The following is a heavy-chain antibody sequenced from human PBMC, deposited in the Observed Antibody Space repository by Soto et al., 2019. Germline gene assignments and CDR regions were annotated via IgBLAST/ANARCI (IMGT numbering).Heavy chain of an antibody. CDR3: AKGDNLGPKTGYAFDP. CDR1: GDSVSSNTAS. J-gene: IGHJ5*02. CDR2: TYFRSKWYN. V-gene: IGHV6-1*01. Sequence: SQTLSLTCAISGDSVSSNTASWNWIRQSPSRGLEWLGRTYFRSKWYNDYAVSVRSRIIINPDTSNNQFSLQLNSVTPEDTAVYFCAKGDNLGPKTGYAFDPWGQGIMVTVS. D-gene: IGHD5-12*01.